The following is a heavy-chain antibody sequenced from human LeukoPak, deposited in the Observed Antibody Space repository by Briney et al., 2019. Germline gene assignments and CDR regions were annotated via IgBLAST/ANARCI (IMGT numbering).Heavy chain of an antibody. J-gene: IGHJ4*02. Sequence: GGSLRLSCAASGFTFSSYGMHWVRQAPGKGLEWVAFIRYDGSNKYYADSVKGRFTISRDNSKNTLYLQMNSLRAEDTAVYYCAEESGADWAVAGTGYFDYWGQGTLVTVSS. D-gene: IGHD6-19*01. V-gene: IGHV3-30*02. CDR3: AEESGADWAVAGTGYFDY. CDR2: IRYDGSNK. CDR1: GFTFSSYG.